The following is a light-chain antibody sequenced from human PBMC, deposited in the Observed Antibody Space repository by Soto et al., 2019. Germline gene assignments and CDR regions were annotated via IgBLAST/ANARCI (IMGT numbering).Light chain of an antibody. CDR1: QSVGSNY. CDR3: QHYGGSLS. J-gene: IGKJ4*01. Sequence: EILLTQSPGTLSLSPGERATLSCRASQSVGSNYLAWYQQKPGQTPSLLIYGASSRATGIPDRFSGSGSGTDFTLTISRLETEDFAVYYCQHYGGSLSFGGGTKVEI. V-gene: IGKV3-20*01. CDR2: GAS.